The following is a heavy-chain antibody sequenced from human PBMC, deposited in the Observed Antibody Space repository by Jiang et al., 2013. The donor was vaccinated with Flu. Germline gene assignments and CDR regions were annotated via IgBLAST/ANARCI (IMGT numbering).Heavy chain of an antibody. D-gene: IGHD3-22*01. J-gene: IGHJ4*02. CDR1: GFTFSNYA. Sequence: LVEVWGRLGTXRGGPVRLSCAASGFTFSNYAMSWVRQAPGKGLEWVSVISGRSDSTFYADAVKGRFTISRDNSKNTLSLQMNSLRAEDTAVYYCAKDFTNFYDSSGYYFFDYWGQGTPVTVSS. CDR3: AKDFTNFYDSSGYYFFDY. CDR2: ISGRSDST. V-gene: IGHV3-23*04.